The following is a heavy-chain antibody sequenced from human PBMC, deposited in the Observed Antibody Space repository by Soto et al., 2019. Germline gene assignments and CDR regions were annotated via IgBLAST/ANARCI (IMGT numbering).Heavy chain of an antibody. CDR1: GYGFTSYW. CDR2: IDPSDSYT. Sequence: GESLKISCKGSGYGFTSYWISWVRQMPGKGLEWMGRIDPSDSYTNYSPSFQGHVTISADKSISTAYLQWSSLKASDTAMYYCARHVLLWFGESNYYYYYGMDVWGQGTTVTVSS. J-gene: IGHJ6*02. V-gene: IGHV5-10-1*01. D-gene: IGHD3-10*01. CDR3: ARHVLLWFGESNYYYYYGMDV.